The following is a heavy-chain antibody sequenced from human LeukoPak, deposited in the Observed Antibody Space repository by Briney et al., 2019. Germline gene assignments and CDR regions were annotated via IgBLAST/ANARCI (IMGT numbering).Heavy chain of an antibody. CDR3: ARRVAVAGIHP. J-gene: IGHJ5*02. CDR1: GVSISGSYYY. CDR2: IYYSGST. Sequence: PSETLSLTCAVSGVSISGSYYYWGWIRQPPGKGLEWIGNIYYSGSTYYNASLQSRVTISIDTSKNQFSLKLSSVTAADTAVYYCARRVAVAGIHPWGQGTLVTVSS. V-gene: IGHV4-39*01. D-gene: IGHD6-19*01.